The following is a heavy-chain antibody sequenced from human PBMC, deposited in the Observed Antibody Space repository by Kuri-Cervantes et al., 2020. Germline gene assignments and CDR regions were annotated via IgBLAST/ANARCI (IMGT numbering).Heavy chain of an antibody. CDR3: ARWATIAAAGTHYFDY. CDR1: GYTFTYRY. J-gene: IGHJ4*02. V-gene: IGHV1-45*02. D-gene: IGHD6-13*01. Sequence: SVKVSCKASGYTFTYRYLHWVRQAPGQALEWMGWITPFNGNTNYAQKFQDRVTITRDRSMSTAYMELSSLRSEDTAVYYCARWATIAAAGTHYFDYWGQGTLVTVSS. CDR2: ITPFNGNT.